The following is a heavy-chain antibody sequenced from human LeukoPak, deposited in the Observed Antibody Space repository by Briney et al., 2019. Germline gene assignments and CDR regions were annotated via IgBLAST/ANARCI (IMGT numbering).Heavy chain of an antibody. D-gene: IGHD5-12*01. Sequence: GGSLRLSCATSGLTFRTTWMHWVRQAPGTGLVWVSRIHPDGSITTYADSVKGRFTISRDNAKNTLYLQMNSLRAEDTAVYYCAPQQTYSPYNWFDPWGQGTLVTVSS. V-gene: IGHV3-74*03. CDR3: APQQTYSPYNWFDP. J-gene: IGHJ5*02. CDR1: GLTFRTTW. CDR2: IHPDGSIT.